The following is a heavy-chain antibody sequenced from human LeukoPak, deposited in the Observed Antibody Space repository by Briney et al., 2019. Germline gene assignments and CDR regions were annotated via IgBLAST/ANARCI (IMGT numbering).Heavy chain of an antibody. V-gene: IGHV3-48*03. Sequence: GGSLRLSCAASGFTFSDYEMNWVRQAPGKGLEWISYISSSGDTIYYADSVKGRFTISRDNAKNSLYLQMNSLRVEDTAVYYCTRATWDTGNPFDYWGQGTLVTVSS. CDR2: ISSSGDTI. CDR1: GFTFSDYE. D-gene: IGHD5-18*01. CDR3: TRATWDTGNPFDY. J-gene: IGHJ4*02.